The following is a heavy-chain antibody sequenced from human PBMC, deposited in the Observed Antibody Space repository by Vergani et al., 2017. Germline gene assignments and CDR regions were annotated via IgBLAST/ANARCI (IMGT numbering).Heavy chain of an antibody. CDR2: IYSGGST. Sequence: EVQLVESGGGLVQPGGSLRLSCAASGFTVSSNYMSWVRQAPGKGLEWVSVIYSGGSTYYADSVKGRFTISRDNSKNTLYLQMNSLRAEDTAVYYCARDFRRIFGVVITENWFDPWGQGTLVTVSS. CDR3: ARDFRRIFGVVITENWFDP. CDR1: GFTVSSNY. V-gene: IGHV3-66*02. J-gene: IGHJ5*02. D-gene: IGHD3-3*01.